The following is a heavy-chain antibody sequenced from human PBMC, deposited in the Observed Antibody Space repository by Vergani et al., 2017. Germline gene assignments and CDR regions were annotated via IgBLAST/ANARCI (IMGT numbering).Heavy chain of an antibody. CDR1: GFTFSSYA. D-gene: IGHD6-13*01. Sequence: EVQLLESGGGLVQPGGSLRLSCAASGFTFSSYAMSWVRQAPGKGLEWVSAISGSGGSTYYADSVKGRFTISRDNSKNTLYLQMKSLRAEETAVYYCAKDSAAGTFDYYYGMDVWGQGTTVTVSS. V-gene: IGHV3-23*01. J-gene: IGHJ6*02. CDR2: ISGSGGST. CDR3: AKDSAAGTFDYYYGMDV.